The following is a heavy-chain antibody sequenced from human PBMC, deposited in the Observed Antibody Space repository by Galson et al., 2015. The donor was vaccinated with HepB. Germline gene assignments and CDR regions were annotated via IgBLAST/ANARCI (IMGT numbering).Heavy chain of an antibody. CDR2: ISSSSSYT. CDR3: ARWVGADDYSNVDYGDYVEGEYYYGTDV. Sequence: SLRLSCAASGFTFSDYYMSWIRQAPGKGLEWVSYISSSSSYTNYADSVKGRFTISRDNAKNSLYLQMNSLRAEDTAVYYCARWVGADDYSNVDYGDYVEGEYYYGTDVWGQGTTVTVSS. D-gene: IGHD4-17*01. V-gene: IGHV3-11*06. J-gene: IGHJ6*02. CDR1: GFTFSDYY.